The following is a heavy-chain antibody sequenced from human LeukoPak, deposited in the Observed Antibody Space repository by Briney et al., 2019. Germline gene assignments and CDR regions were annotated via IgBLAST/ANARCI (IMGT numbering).Heavy chain of an antibody. CDR3: ARIPRGSSWVYYCYGMDV. CDR2: INHSGST. CDR1: GGSFSGYY. J-gene: IGHJ6*02. V-gene: IGHV4-34*01. D-gene: IGHD6-13*01. Sequence: SETLSLTCAVYGGSFSGYYWSWIRQPPGKGLEWIGEINHSGSTNYNPSLKSRVTISVDTSKNQFSLKLSSVTAADTAVYYCARIPRGSSWVYYCYGMDVWGQGTTVTVSS.